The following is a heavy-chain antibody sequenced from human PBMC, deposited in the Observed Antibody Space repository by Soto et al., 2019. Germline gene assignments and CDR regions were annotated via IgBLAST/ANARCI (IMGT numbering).Heavy chain of an antibody. CDR1: GFTFSSYG. V-gene: IGHV3-30*18. Sequence: QVQLVESGGGMVQPGRSLRLSCAASGFTFSSYGMHWVRQAPGKGLAWVAVISHDGSNKDYADSVKGRFTISRDNSKNTLYLQMNSLGAEDTAVYYCAKDLLGPGRAYGMDVWGQGTTVTVSS. J-gene: IGHJ6*02. CDR3: AKDLLGPGRAYGMDV. D-gene: IGHD7-27*01. CDR2: ISHDGSNK.